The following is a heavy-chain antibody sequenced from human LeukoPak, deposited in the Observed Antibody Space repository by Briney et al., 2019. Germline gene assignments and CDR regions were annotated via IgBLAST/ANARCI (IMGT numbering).Heavy chain of an antibody. CDR3: ARESSSWPIYYYYMDV. J-gene: IGHJ6*03. V-gene: IGHV3-7*01. Sequence: GGSLRLSCAASGFTFSSYWMSWVRQAPGKGLEWVANIKQDGSEKYYVDSVKGRFTIPRDNAKNSLYLQMNSLRAEDTAVYYCARESSSWPIYYYYMDVWGKGTTVTVSS. D-gene: IGHD6-13*01. CDR2: IKQDGSEK. CDR1: GFTFSSYW.